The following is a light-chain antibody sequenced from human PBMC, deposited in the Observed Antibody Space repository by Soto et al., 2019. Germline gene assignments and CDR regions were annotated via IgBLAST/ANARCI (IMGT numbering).Light chain of an antibody. CDR2: EAS. V-gene: IGLV2-14*02. J-gene: IGLJ1*01. CDR3: ISYTGSSTSYV. Sequence: QSALTQPASVSGSPGQSITISCTGTSSDVGSYTLVSWYQQHPGKAPKLMIFEASKRPSGVSHRFSGSKSGNTASLTISGLQTEDEAHYYCISYTGSSTSYVFGSGTKLTVL. CDR1: SSDVGSYTL.